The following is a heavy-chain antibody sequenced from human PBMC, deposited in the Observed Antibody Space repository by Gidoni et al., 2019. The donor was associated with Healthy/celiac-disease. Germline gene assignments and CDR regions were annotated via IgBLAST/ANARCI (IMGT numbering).Heavy chain of an antibody. CDR1: GGSISSSSYY. D-gene: IGHD3-22*01. CDR2: IYYSGIT. Sequence: QLQLQESGPGLVKPSETLSLTCTVSGGSISSSSYYWGWIRQPPGKGLEWIGSIYYSGITYYNPSLKSRVTISVDTSKNQFSLKLSSVTAADTAVYYCARNVRKDGTMIDYRFDPWGQGTLVTVSS. V-gene: IGHV4-39*01. CDR3: ARNVRKDGTMIDYRFDP. J-gene: IGHJ5*02.